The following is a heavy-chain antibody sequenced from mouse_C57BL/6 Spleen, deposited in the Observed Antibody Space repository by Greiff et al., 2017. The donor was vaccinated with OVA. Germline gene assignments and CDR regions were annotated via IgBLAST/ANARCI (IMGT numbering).Heavy chain of an antibody. CDR1: GFTFSDYG. V-gene: IGHV5-17*01. CDR3: ARKDGYSSIFDY. J-gene: IGHJ2*01. Sequence: EVKLVESGGGLVKPGGSLKLSCAASGFTFSDYGMHWVRQAPEKGLEWVAYISSGSSTIYYADTVKGRFAISRDTAKNTLFLQMTGLRSKDTAMYYCARKDGYSSIFDYWGQGTTLTVSS. D-gene: IGHD2-3*01. CDR2: ISSGSSTI.